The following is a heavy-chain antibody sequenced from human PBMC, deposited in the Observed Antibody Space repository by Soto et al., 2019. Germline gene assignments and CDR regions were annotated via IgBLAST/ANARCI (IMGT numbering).Heavy chain of an antibody. V-gene: IGHV3-23*01. CDR1: GFTFSNYG. CDR3: AKDSPVGVPLLRDLHD. Sequence: EVQLLESGGGLVQPGGSLRLSCAASGFTFSNYGMSWVRQAPGKGLEWVSVISGSGGSTYYADSVKGRFTLSRDNSKNSVYLQMNSLRAEDTAVYYCAKDSPVGVPLLRDLHDWGQDTLVTVSS. D-gene: IGHD2-15*01. CDR2: ISGSGGST. J-gene: IGHJ1*01.